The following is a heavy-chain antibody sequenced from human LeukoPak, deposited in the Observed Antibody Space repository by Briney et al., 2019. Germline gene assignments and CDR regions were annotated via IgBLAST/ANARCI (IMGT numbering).Heavy chain of an antibody. V-gene: IGHV4-34*01. CDR2: INHSGST. Sequence: SETLSLTCAVYGGSFSGYYWSWIRQPPGRRLEWIGEINHSGSTNYNPSLKSRVTISVDTSKNQFSLKLSSVTAADTAVYYCARGPYYGSGSYTYWGQGTLVTVSS. J-gene: IGHJ4*02. CDR1: GGSFSGYY. D-gene: IGHD3-10*01. CDR3: ARGPYYGSGSYTY.